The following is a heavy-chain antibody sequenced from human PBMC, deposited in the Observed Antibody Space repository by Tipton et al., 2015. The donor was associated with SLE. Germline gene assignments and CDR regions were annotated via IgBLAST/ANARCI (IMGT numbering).Heavy chain of an antibody. CDR2: IYYSGST. Sequence: TLSLTCAVYGGSFSSYYWSWIRQPPGKGLEWIGYIYYSGSTNYNPSLKSRVTISVDTSKNQFSLKLSSVTAADTAVYYCARSRVVVALEYYYYMDVWGKGTTVTVSS. CDR1: GGSFSSYY. V-gene: IGHV4-59*07. J-gene: IGHJ6*03. CDR3: ARSRVVVALEYYYYMDV. D-gene: IGHD3-22*01.